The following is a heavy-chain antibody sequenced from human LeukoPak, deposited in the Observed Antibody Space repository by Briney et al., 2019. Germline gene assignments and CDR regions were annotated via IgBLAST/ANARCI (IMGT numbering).Heavy chain of an antibody. J-gene: IGHJ5*02. D-gene: IGHD4-17*01. CDR3: AKAAYGDYVNWFDP. Sequence: PGGSLRLSCAGSGFTFSSYSMNWVRQAPGKGLEWVAVISYDGSNKYYADSVKGRFTISRDNSKNTLYLQMNSLRAEDTAVYYCAKAAYGDYVNWFDPWGQGTLVTVSS. V-gene: IGHV3-30*18. CDR2: ISYDGSNK. CDR1: GFTFSSYS.